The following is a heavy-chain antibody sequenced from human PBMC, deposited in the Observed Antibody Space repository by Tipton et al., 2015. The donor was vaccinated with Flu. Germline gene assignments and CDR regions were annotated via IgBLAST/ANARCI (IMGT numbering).Heavy chain of an antibody. CDR1: GGSISSGSYY. D-gene: IGHD3-3*01. CDR3: ARSKYPPQGGVVDDY. CDR2: IYTSGST. V-gene: IGHV4-61*02. Sequence: TLSLTCTVSGGSISSGSYYWSWIRQPAGKGLVWIGRIYTSGSTNYNPSLKSRVTISVDTSKNQFSLKLSSVTAADTAVYYCARSKYPPQGGVVDDYWGRGTLVTVSS. J-gene: IGHJ4*02.